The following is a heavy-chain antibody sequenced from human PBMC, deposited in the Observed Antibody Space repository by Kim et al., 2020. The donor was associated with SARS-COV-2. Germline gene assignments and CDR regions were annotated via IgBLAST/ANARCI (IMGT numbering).Heavy chain of an antibody. CDR3: TRDLGCSSTSCYVWYYYYYGMDV. V-gene: IGHV3-49*04. D-gene: IGHD2-2*01. CDR1: GFTFDDYA. Sequence: GGSLRLSCTASGFTFDDYAMSWVRQAPGKGLEWVGFIRSKAYGGTTEYAASVKGRFTISRDDSKSIAYLQMNSLKTEDTAVYYCTRDLGCSSTSCYVWYYYYYGMDVWGQGTTVTVSS. J-gene: IGHJ6*02. CDR2: IRSKAYGGTT.